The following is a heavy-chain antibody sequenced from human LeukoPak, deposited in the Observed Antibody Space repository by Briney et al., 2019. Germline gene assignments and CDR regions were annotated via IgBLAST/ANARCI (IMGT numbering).Heavy chain of an antibody. Sequence: PGGSLRVSCAASGFSFSDAWMSWVRQAPGKGLEWVGRIQSKADGGTTDYAAPVKGRFIISRDDSKNTLYLQMNSLKTEDTAVYYCARYYGDSASQYYFDYWGQGTLVTVSS. V-gene: IGHV3-15*01. CDR1: GFSFSDAW. D-gene: IGHD2-21*01. CDR3: ARYYGDSASQYYFDY. J-gene: IGHJ4*02. CDR2: IQSKADGGTT.